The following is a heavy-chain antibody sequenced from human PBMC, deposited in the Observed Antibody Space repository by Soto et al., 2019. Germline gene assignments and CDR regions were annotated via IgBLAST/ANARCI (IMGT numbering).Heavy chain of an antibody. J-gene: IGHJ6*02. CDR2: IYYSGST. D-gene: IGHD2-2*01. V-gene: IGHV4-30-4*01. CDR1: GGSISSGDYY. CDR3: ARGPQGDCSSTSCSPEYYYYYGMDV. Sequence: TLSLTCTVSGGSISSGDYYWSWIRQPPGKGLEWIGYIYYSGSTYYNPSLKSRVTISVDTSTSTAYMELRSLRSDDTAVYYCARGPQGDCSSTSCSPEYYYYYGMDVWGQGTTVTVSS.